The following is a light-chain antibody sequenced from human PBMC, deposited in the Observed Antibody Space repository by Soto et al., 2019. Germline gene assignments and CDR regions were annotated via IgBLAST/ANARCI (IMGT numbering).Light chain of an antibody. CDR3: QQLNSYPLT. J-gene: IGKJ4*01. CDR2: GAS. CDR1: QDMNTY. Sequence: IPFTQSRSFLTASVGDRVTITCRASQDMNTYIAWYQHTPGKAPKLLIYGASTLQSGVPARFSGSESGAVFTLRISSLQPEDFATYYCQQLNSYPLTFGGGSKVDIK. V-gene: IGKV1-9*01.